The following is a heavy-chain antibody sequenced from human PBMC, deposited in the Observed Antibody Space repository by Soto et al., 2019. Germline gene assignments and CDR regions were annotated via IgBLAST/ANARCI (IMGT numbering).Heavy chain of an antibody. V-gene: IGHV4-39*01. CDR2: IYYSGST. J-gene: IGHJ3*02. CDR3: ARLSYYDFWSCYNRHDVFAI. CDR1: GGSISSSSYY. D-gene: IGHD3-3*01. Sequence: SETLRLTCTVSGGSISSSSYYWGWIRQPPGKGLEWIGSIYYSGSTYYNPSLKSRVTISVDTSKNQFSLKLSSVTAADTAVYYCARLSYYDFWSCYNRHDVFAIRGQRSIV.